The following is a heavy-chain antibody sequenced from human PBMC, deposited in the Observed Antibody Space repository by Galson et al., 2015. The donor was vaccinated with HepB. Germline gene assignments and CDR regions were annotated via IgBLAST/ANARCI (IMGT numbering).Heavy chain of an antibody. CDR3: AKDGYNPDWYFDF. D-gene: IGHD5-24*01. Sequence: SLRLSCAASEFSFRTYAMSWVRQAPGKGPEWVSAISRNGDTTYYADSVRGRFTISRDNSKNTLFLQMNSLRVEDTAVYYCAKDGYNPDWYFDFWGRGTLVTVSS. V-gene: IGHV3-23*01. CDR1: EFSFRTYA. J-gene: IGHJ2*01. CDR2: ISRNGDTT.